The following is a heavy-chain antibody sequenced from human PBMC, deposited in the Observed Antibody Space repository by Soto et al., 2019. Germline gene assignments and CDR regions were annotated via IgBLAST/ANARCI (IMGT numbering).Heavy chain of an antibody. CDR3: TTDSYITSIIVRFDY. J-gene: IGHJ4*01. V-gene: IGHV3-15*07. Sequence: GGSLRLSCAASGFTFSNAWINWVRQAPGKGLEWVGRVKSKNDGGTTDFAAPVKGRFAISRDDSRNMVYLEMDSLQTEDTAIYYCTTDSYITSIIVRFDYWGHGTLVTVSS. CDR1: GFTFSNAW. D-gene: IGHD3-22*01. CDR2: VKSKNDGGTT.